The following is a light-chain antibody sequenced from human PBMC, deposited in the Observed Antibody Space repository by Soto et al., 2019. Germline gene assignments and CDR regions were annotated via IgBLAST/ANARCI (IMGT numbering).Light chain of an antibody. V-gene: IGKV1-5*03. CDR3: PEYNSYRM. CDR1: QSISSW. J-gene: IGKJ1*01. Sequence: DIQMTQSPSTLSASVGDRETITCRASQSISSWLAWYQQKPGKAPKLLIYKASSLESGVPSRFSGRGSGTEFTLTFCMLQPEDFATYSCPEYNSYRMFGEGTKVDIK. CDR2: KAS.